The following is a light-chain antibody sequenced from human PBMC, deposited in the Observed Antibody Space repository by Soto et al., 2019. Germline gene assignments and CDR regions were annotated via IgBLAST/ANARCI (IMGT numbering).Light chain of an antibody. CDR1: QNVRFY. V-gene: IGKV3-11*01. Sequence: EIVLTQSPATLSLSPGERATLSCRASQNVRFYLAWYQQKPGQTPRLLIYDASKRASGIPARFSGSGSGTDFTLTISILDPEDFAVYYCQQRTNWSWTFGRGTKVEVK. J-gene: IGKJ1*01. CDR3: QQRTNWSWT. CDR2: DAS.